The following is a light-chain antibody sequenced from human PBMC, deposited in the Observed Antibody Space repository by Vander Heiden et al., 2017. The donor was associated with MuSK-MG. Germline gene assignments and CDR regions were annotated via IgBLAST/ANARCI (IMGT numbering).Light chain of an antibody. Sequence: DIVMTQSPLSLPVTPGEPASISCRSSQSLLHNNGYNYLNWFLQKPGQSPQLLIYLGSNRASGVPDRFSGSGSGTDFTLKISRVGAEDVGVYYCMQALQTPRTFGQGTKVEIK. V-gene: IGKV2-28*01. CDR3: MQALQTPRT. J-gene: IGKJ1*01. CDR2: LGS. CDR1: QSLLHNNGYNY.